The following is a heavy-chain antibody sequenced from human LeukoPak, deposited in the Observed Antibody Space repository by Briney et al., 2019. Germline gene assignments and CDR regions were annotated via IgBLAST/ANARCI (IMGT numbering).Heavy chain of an antibody. CDR1: GGSISSYY. J-gene: IGHJ6*02. V-gene: IGHV4-59*01. CDR2: IYYSGST. Sequence: PSETLSLTCTVSGGSISSYYWSWIRQPPGGGLEWIGYIYYSGSTNYNPSHKRRVTISLDTSKSQFSLKLRSVTAADTAVYYCARSGLDSRYYFGMDVWGQGTTVTVFS. CDR3: ARSGLDSRYYFGMDV. D-gene: IGHD5-12*01.